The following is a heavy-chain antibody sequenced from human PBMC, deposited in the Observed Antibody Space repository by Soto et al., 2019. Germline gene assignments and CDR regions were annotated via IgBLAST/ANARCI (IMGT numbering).Heavy chain of an antibody. CDR1: GFTFSDYY. J-gene: IGHJ5*02. Sequence: PGGSLRLSCAASGFTFSDYYMSWIRQAPGKGLEWVSYISSSGSTIYYADSVKGRFTISRDNAKNSLYLQMNSLRAEDTAVYYCARDSFPSSSWPNWFDPWGQGTLVTVSS. V-gene: IGHV3-11*01. CDR2: ISSSGSTI. D-gene: IGHD6-13*01. CDR3: ARDSFPSSSWPNWFDP.